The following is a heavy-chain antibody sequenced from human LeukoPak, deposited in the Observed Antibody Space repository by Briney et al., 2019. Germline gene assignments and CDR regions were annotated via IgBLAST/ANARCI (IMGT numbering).Heavy chain of an antibody. Sequence: GSLRLTCAASGFTFTNNWMSWVRQAPGKGLEWVANIKSDGSEKYYVDSVEGRFTISRDNAKNTVSLQMDSLRGEDTADYYCVRALGSPTADHWGQGTLVTVSS. CDR1: GFTFTNNW. V-gene: IGHV3-7*01. D-gene: IGHD3-16*01. J-gene: IGHJ4*02. CDR2: IKSDGSEK. CDR3: VRALGSPTADH.